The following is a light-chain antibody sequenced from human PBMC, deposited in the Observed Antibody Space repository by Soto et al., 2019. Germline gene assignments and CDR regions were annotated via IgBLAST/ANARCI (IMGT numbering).Light chain of an antibody. CDR3: QQASSTLIT. CDR2: AAS. CDR1: QSINKY. Sequence: DIQMTQSPSSLSASVGDRVTITCRASQSINKYLNWYQQKPGKTPKLLISAASTLQSGVPSRFTGSGSETDFTLTISSLQPEDFATYYCQQASSTLITFGQGTRLEIK. J-gene: IGKJ5*01. V-gene: IGKV1-39*01.